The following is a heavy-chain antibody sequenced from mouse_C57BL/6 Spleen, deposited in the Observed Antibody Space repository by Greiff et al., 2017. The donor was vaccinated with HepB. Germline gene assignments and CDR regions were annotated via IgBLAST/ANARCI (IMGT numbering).Heavy chain of an antibody. J-gene: IGHJ2*01. Sequence: VQLQQSGPELVKPGASVKISCKASGYAFSSSWMNGVRRRPGRGLEGIGLSYPGKGDTNYNGKLKGKATRTADKSSSTAYMQLSSLTSEDSAVYFCAREDYYGSSHYFDYWGQGTTLTVSS. CDR1: GYAFSSSW. CDR2: SYPGKGDT. V-gene: IGHV1-82*01. CDR3: AREDYYGSSHYFDY. D-gene: IGHD1-1*01.